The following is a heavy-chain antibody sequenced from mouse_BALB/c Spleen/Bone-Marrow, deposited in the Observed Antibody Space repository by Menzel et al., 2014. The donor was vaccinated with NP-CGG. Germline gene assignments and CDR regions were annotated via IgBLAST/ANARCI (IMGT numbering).Heavy chain of an antibody. CDR3: ARRTTTVVATDY. J-gene: IGHJ2*01. D-gene: IGHD1-1*01. CDR2: INPSNGRT. CDR1: GCTFTSYW. Sequence: VKLMESGAELVKPGASVKLSCKASGCTFTSYWMHWVKQRPGQGLEWIGEINPSNGRTNYNEKFKSKATLTVDKSSSTAYMQLSSLTSEDSAVYYCARRTTTVVATDYWGQGTALTVSS. V-gene: IGHV1S81*02.